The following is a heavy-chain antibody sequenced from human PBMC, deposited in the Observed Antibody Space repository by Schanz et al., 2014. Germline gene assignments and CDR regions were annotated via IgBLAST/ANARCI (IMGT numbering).Heavy chain of an antibody. CDR2: ISYDGSKK. V-gene: IGHV3-30*03. CDR1: GLTFTSAW. D-gene: IGHD3-10*01. Sequence: VHLVESGGGLVKPGGSLRLSCATSGLTFTSAWMSWVRQAPGKGLEWVGVISYDGSKKSYADSVKGRFTISRDNSKNTLYLQMNSLRPEDTAVYYCARGGFGEVSYFDYWGQGTLVTVSS. J-gene: IGHJ4*02. CDR3: ARGGFGEVSYFDY.